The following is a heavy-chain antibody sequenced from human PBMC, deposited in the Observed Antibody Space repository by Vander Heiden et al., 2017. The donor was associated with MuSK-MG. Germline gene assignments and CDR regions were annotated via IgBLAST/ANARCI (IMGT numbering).Heavy chain of an antibody. CDR2: IYYSGST. D-gene: IGHD2-2*01. CDR1: GGYISRSGYY. V-gene: IGHV4-39*01. CDR3: AEPNAPLPVGAFDI. J-gene: IGHJ3*02. Sequence: QLQMQEWGPGLVKPSETLGLPCTVSGGYISRSGYYWGWIRQPPVKGLGWSGSIYYSGSTYYNPSLKSRVTISVDTSKNHFSLKLGSVTAADTAVYYCAEPNAPLPVGAFDIWGQGTMVTVSS.